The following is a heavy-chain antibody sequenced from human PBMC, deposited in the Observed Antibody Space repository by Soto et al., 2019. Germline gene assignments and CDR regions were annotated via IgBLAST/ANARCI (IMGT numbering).Heavy chain of an antibody. V-gene: IGHV4-39*01. D-gene: IGHD2-15*01. CDR2: IYYDEST. CDR1: GVSLNSGHYY. CDR3: GKVLIGATRHTDVDS. J-gene: IGHJ4*02. Sequence: QVQLQESGPGLLKPLETLSLTCTVSGVSLNSGHYYWVWIRQPPGKGLAWIASIYYDESTYYNPSLKSRVTISTDKPKNQFSLTLKSVTAADTAVYYCGKVLIGATRHTDVDSWGQGALVTVSS.